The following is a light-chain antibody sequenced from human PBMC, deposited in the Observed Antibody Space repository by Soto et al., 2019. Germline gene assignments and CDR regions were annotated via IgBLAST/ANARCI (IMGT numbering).Light chain of an antibody. Sequence: QSALTQPASVSGSPGQSITISCSGTSSDIGSYNHVAWYQQFPGKSPKLMIYAVSDRPPGVSDRFSGSKSGNRASLTISGLQAEDEGDYYCCSYAGGPEVFGTGTKLTVL. V-gene: IGLV2-14*03. CDR1: SSDIGSYNH. CDR3: CSYAGGPEV. CDR2: AVS. J-gene: IGLJ1*01.